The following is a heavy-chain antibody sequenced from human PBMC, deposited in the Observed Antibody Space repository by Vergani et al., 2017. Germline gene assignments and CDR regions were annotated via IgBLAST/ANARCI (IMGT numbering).Heavy chain of an antibody. CDR3: ATKGHYGDFPSDH. CDR1: GFTFRNYG. J-gene: IGHJ4*02. V-gene: IGHV3-30*02. D-gene: IGHD4-17*01. CDR2: LRSDGTNE. Sequence: VQLEESGGGLVQPGGSLRLSCVGSGFTFRNYGMHWVRQAPGKGLEWVAFLRSDGTNEFLDSVKGRFTISRDNSRNTLYLQMNRLRREYTAVYYCATKGHYGDFPSDHWGPGTLVTVSS.